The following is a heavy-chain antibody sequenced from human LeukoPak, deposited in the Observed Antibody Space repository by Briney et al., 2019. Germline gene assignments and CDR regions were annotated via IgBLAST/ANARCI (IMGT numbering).Heavy chain of an antibody. J-gene: IGHJ4*02. CDR3: ARQHYDSSGYYLGFDY. CDR2: IYYSGST. V-gene: IGHV4-39*01. CDR1: GGSISINTYY. D-gene: IGHD3-22*01. Sequence: SETLSLTCTVSGGSISINTYYWGWIRQPPGKGLEWIGSIYYSGSTYYNPSLKSRLSISLDTSKNRFSLKLSSLTAADTAVYYCARQHYDSSGYYLGFDYWGQGTLVTVSS.